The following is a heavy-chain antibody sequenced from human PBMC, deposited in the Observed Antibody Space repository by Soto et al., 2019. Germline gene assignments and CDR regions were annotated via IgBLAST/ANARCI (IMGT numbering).Heavy chain of an antibody. J-gene: IGHJ6*02. CDR1: GGSISSGDYY. V-gene: IGHV4-30-4*01. Sequence: PSETLSLTCTVSGGSISSGDYYWSWIRQPPGMGLEWIGYIYYSGSTYYNPSLKSRVTISVDTSKNQFSLKLSSVTAADTAVYYCARRYGDPISYSYYGMDVWGQGTTVTVSS. D-gene: IGHD4-17*01. CDR3: ARRYGDPISYSYYGMDV. CDR2: IYYSGST.